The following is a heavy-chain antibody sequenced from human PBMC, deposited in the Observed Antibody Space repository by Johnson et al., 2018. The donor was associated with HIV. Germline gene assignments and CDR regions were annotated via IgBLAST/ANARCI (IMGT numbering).Heavy chain of an antibody. CDR2: ISHDGLNE. CDR1: GFTFSSYA. Sequence: QVQLVESGGGVVQPGRSLRLSCAASGFTFSSYAIHWVRQAPGKGLEWVAIISHDGLNEYYADSVKGRFTISRDNSKNTLYLQMNSLRAEDTAVYYCARDPDIWGQGTMVTVSS. CDR3: ARDPDI. J-gene: IGHJ3*02. V-gene: IGHV3-30*04.